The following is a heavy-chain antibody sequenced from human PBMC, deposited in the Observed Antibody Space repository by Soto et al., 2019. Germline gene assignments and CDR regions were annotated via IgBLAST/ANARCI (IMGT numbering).Heavy chain of an antibody. J-gene: IGHJ6*02. Sequence: PGGSLRLSCAASVFTFSSYAMHWVRQAPGKGLEWVAVISYDGSNKYYADSVKGRFTISRDNSKNTLYLQMNSLRAEDTAVYYCATAPQGYGMDVWGQGTTVTVSS. V-gene: IGHV3-30-3*01. CDR3: ATAPQGYGMDV. CDR1: VFTFSSYA. CDR2: ISYDGSNK.